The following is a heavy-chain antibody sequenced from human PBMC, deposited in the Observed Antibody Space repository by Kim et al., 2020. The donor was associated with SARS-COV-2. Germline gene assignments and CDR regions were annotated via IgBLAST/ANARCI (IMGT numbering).Heavy chain of an antibody. J-gene: IGHJ4*02. CDR2: ISTSGDST. V-gene: IGHV3-23*01. D-gene: IGHD6-13*01. Sequence: GGSLRLSCAASGFTFSNNAMSWVRQAPGKGLEWVSAISTSGDSTNYADSVKGRFTISRDISKNTLYLQMNSLRAEDTAVYYCAHIFSSSWYGSFDYWGLGTLVTVSS. CDR3: AHIFSSSWYGSFDY. CDR1: GFTFSNNA.